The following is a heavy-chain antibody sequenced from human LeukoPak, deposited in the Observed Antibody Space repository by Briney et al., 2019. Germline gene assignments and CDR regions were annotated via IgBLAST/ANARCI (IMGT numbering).Heavy chain of an antibody. J-gene: IGHJ4*02. D-gene: IGHD4-17*01. Sequence: PGGSLRLSCAASGFTFTSYAMTWVRQAPGKGLECVSTISGSGSSTYYADSVKGRFTISRDNSKNTLWLQMNSLRAEDTAVYFCAKVEGYTVTTYIDYWGQGTLVTVSS. CDR3: AKVEGYTVTTYIDY. V-gene: IGHV3-23*01. CDR2: ISGSGSST. CDR1: GFTFTSYA.